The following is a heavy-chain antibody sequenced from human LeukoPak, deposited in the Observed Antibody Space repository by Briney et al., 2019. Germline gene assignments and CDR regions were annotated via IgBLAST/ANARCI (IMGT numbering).Heavy chain of an antibody. CDR1: GYTFTSYG. J-gene: IGHJ4*02. Sequence: ASVKVSCKASGYTFTSYGISWVRQAPGQGLEWMGWINPNSGGTNYAQKFQGRVTMTRDTSISTAYMELSRLRSDDTAVYYCARVPLYCSGGSCWDYWGQGTLVTVSS. CDR3: ARVPLYCSGGSCWDY. D-gene: IGHD2-15*01. V-gene: IGHV1-2*02. CDR2: INPNSGGT.